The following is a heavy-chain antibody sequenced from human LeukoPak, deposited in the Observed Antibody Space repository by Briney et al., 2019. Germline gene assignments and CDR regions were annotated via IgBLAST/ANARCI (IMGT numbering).Heavy chain of an antibody. CDR2: VNPNSGGT. J-gene: IGHJ5*02. CDR1: GYTFTGYY. CDR3: ARRVPAAARHNWFDP. Sequence: ASVKVSCKASGYTFTGYYMHWVRQAPGQGLEWMGWVNPNSGGTNYAQKFQGRVTMTRDTSISTAYMELSRLRSDDTAVYYCARRVPAAARHNWFDPWGQGTLVTVSS. D-gene: IGHD2-2*01. V-gene: IGHV1-2*02.